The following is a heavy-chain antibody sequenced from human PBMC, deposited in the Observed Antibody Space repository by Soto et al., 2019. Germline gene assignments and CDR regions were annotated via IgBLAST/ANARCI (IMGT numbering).Heavy chain of an antibody. CDR1: GYTFTSYG. CDR2: ISAYNGNT. V-gene: IGHV1-18*01. CDR3: ARFEGFRYYDILTGYYKNWFDP. Sequence: ASVKVSCKASGYTFTSYGISWVRQAPGQGLEWMGWISAYNGNTNYAQKLQGRVTMTTDTSTSTAYMELRSLRSDDTAVYYCARFEGFRYYDILTGYYKNWFDPWGQGTLVTVSS. J-gene: IGHJ5*02. D-gene: IGHD3-9*01.